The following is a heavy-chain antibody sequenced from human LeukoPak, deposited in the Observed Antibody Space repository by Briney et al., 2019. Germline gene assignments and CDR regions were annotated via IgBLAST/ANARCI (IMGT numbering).Heavy chain of an antibody. D-gene: IGHD3-16*01. CDR3: AKRNLGNIDY. CDR1: GFTFSSYG. CDR2: ISYDGSNK. V-gene: IGHV3-30*18. Sequence: SGGSLRLSCAASGFTFSSYGMHWVRQAPGKGLEWVAVISYDGSNKYYADSVKGRFTISRDNSKNTLYLQMNSLRAEDTAVYYCAKRNLGNIDYWGQGTLVTVSS. J-gene: IGHJ4*02.